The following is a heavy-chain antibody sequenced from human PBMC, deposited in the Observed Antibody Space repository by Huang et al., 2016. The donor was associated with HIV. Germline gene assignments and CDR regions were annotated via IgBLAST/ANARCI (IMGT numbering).Heavy chain of an antibody. J-gene: IGHJ5*02. CDR3: VRENYGSGSTLHWFDP. D-gene: IGHD3-10*01. CDR1: GISFDSFA. CDR2: MSASTSFK. V-gene: IGHV3-21*01. Sequence: DVQLVESGGGLVKPGGSLRLSCAASGISFDSFAMHWVRQAPGKGWEWAASMSASTSFKDYAFSLTGRFTVSRDNAKNSLYLQMNSLRLEDTAVYYCVRENYGSGSTLHWFDPWGQGTLVTVSS.